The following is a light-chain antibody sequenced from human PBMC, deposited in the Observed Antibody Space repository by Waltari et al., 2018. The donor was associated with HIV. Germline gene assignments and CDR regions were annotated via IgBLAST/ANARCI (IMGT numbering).Light chain of an antibody. Sequence: SYDLTQAPSLSVSPGQAAKILCSGFNLSANYVSWYQQKPGQSPLLLIFQDRKRPSGSPERFSGSSSGNTATLTISGAQSEDEADYYCQAWGNHTVVFGGGTKLTVL. CDR1: NLSANY. CDR2: QDR. CDR3: QAWGNHTVV. J-gene: IGLJ2*01. V-gene: IGLV3-1*01.